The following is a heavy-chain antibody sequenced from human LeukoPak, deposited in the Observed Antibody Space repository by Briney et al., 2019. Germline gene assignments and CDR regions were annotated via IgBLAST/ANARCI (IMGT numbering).Heavy chain of an antibody. J-gene: IGHJ4*02. CDR2: IKSKTDGGTT. Sequence: GGSLRLSCAASGFTFSNAWMSWVRQAPGKGLEWVGRIKSKTDGGTTDYAAPVKGRFTISRDDSKNTLYLQMNSLRAEDTAVYYCASYSSSSNFDYWGQGTLVTVSS. V-gene: IGHV3-15*01. CDR1: GFTFSNAW. CDR3: ASYSSSSNFDY. D-gene: IGHD6-6*01.